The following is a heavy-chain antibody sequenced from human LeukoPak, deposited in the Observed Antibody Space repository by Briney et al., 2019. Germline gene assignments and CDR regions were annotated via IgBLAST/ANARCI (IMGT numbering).Heavy chain of an antibody. D-gene: IGHD4-17*01. CDR2: INPSGGST. J-gene: IGHJ4*02. CDR3: ARDSADYADYDY. CDR1: GYTFTSYF. V-gene: IGHV1-46*01. Sequence: ASVKVSCKASGYTFTSYFMHWVRQAPGQGLDWMGIINPSGGSTSYAQKFQGRVTMTRDTSTSTVYMELSSLRSEDTAAYYCARDSADYADYDYWGQGTLVTVSS.